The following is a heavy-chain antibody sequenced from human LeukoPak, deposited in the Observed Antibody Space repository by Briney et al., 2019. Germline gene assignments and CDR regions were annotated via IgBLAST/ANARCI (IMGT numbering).Heavy chain of an antibody. V-gene: IGHV3-23*01. D-gene: IGHD2-15*01. CDR2: ISGSGGST. CDR3: AKEKDSSGYFDY. J-gene: IGHJ4*02. Sequence: PGGSLRLSCAASGFTFNSYAITWVRQAPGKGLEWVSGISGSGGSTYYADSVKGRFTISSDNSKNTLYLQMNSLRAEDTAVYYCAKEKDSSGYFDYWGQGTLVTVSS. CDR1: GFTFNSYA.